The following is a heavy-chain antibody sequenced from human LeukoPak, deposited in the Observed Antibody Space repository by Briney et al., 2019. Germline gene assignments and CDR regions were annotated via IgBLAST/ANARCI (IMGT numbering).Heavy chain of an antibody. CDR1: GGSISSYY. V-gene: IGHV4-59*12. CDR2: IYYSGST. J-gene: IGHJ6*03. Sequence: SETLSLTCTVSGGSISSYYWSWIRQPPGKGLEWIGYIYYSGSTNYNPSLKSRVTISVDTSKNQFSLKLSSVTAADTAVYYCARDSADTAMALYYYYMDVWGKGTTVTVSS. CDR3: ARDSADTAMALYYYYMDV. D-gene: IGHD5-18*01.